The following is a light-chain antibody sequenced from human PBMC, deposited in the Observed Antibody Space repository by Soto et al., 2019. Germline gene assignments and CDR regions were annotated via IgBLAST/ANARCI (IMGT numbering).Light chain of an antibody. CDR1: QGIRND. Sequence: DVQLAHSPTSPCASVGERVTIPCRASQGIRNDLGWYQQKPGKAPKRLIYAASSLQSGVPSRFSGSGSGTEFTLTISSLQPDDFAAYYCQQYNSYSQTFGQGTKVDNK. J-gene: IGKJ1*01. CDR3: QQYNSYSQT. CDR2: AAS. V-gene: IGKV1-17*01.